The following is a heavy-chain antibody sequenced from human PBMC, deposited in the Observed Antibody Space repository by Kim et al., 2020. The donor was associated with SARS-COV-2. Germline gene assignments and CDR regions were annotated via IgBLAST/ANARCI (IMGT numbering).Heavy chain of an antibody. CDR1: GGSISSSNW. CDR3: ARVGGYDSSGSTDNYFDY. D-gene: IGHD3-22*01. CDR2: IYHSGST. V-gene: IGHV4-4*02. Sequence: SETLSLTCAVSGGSISSSNWWSWVRQPPGKGLEWIGEIYHSGSTNYNPSLKSRVTISVDKSKNQFSLKLSSVTAADTAVYYCARVGGYDSSGSTDNYFDYWGQGTLVTVSS. J-gene: IGHJ4*02.